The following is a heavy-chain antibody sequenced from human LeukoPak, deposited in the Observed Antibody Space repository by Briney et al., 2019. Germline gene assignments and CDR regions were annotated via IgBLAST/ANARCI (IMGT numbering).Heavy chain of an antibody. CDR2: INQDGSEK. CDR3: ARENDILTGYSFGAFDI. J-gene: IGHJ3*02. D-gene: IGHD3-9*01. CDR1: GFTFSSYW. V-gene: IGHV3-7*01. Sequence: PGGSLRLSCAASGFTFSSYWMSWVRQAPGKGLEWVANINQDGSEKYYVDSVKGRFTISRDNAKNSLYLQMNSLRAEDTAVYYCARENDILTGYSFGAFDIWGQGTMVTVSS.